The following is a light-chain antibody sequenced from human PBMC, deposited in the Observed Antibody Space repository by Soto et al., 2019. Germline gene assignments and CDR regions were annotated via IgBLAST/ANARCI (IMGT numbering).Light chain of an antibody. CDR1: QSISTNS. J-gene: IGKJ2*01. CDR2: ATS. CDR3: QRNS. V-gene: IGKV3-20*01. Sequence: EIMLTQSPGTLSLSPGERATLSCRASQSISTNSLAWYQHKPGQAPRLLIYATSTRATDIPDRFSGSGSGTDFTLTISRLEPEDFAVYYCQRNSFGQGTRLEFK.